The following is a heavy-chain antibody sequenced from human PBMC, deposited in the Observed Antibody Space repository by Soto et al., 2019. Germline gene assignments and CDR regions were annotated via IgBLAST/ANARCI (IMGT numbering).Heavy chain of an antibody. CDR1: GFTFSSYW. Sequence: EVQLVESGGGLVQPGGSLRLSCAASGFTFSSYWMHWVRQVPGKGMVWVSHIDNDGSTTSYADSVRGRFTISRDNANNTLYLQMSSLRVEDTAVYFCVRDDGGLGIDYWGLGTLVTVSS. D-gene: IGHD2-15*01. CDR3: VRDDGGLGIDY. J-gene: IGHJ4*02. V-gene: IGHV3-74*01. CDR2: IDNDGSTT.